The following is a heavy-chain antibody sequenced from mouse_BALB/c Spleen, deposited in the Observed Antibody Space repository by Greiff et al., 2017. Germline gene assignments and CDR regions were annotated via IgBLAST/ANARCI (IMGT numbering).Heavy chain of an antibody. CDR1: GYSITSGYY. Sequence: EVQLVESGPGLVKPSQSLSLTCSVTGYSITSGYYWNWIRQFPGNKLEWMGYISYDGSNNYNPSLKNRISITRDTSKNQFFLKLNSVTTEDTATYYCAREGITGYFDYWGQGTTLTVSS. V-gene: IGHV3-6*02. D-gene: IGHD1-1*01. CDR3: AREGITGYFDY. J-gene: IGHJ2*01. CDR2: ISYDGSN.